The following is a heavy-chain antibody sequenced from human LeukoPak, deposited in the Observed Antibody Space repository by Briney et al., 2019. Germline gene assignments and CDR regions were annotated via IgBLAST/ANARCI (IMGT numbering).Heavy chain of an antibody. V-gene: IGHV4/OR15-8*01. Sequence: SETLSLTCGVSVGSINSGNWWTWVRPSPGKGLEWIGESRHNATSNYNPILKSRVNISADTFKNHFALIVSSLSAADTAVYYGAAAPILRGGGGEHYKDGMDVWGQGTTVIVSS. D-gene: IGHD2-2*02. CDR1: VGSINSGNW. CDR2: SRHNATS. J-gene: IGHJ6*02. CDR3: AAAPILRGGGGEHYKDGMDV.